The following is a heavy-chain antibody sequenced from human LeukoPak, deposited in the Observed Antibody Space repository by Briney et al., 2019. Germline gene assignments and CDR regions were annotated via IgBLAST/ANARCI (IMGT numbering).Heavy chain of an antibody. V-gene: IGHV3-66*01. D-gene: IGHD4/OR15-4a*01. CDR3: ARDPPAVRTNTYA. CDR2: IYSGGDT. CDR1: GFTVSNNN. Sequence: GGSLRLSCAASGFTVSNNNMNWVRQAPGKGLEWVSLIYSGGDTHYADSVKGRFTISRDSSKNTLYLQMNSLRAEDTAVYYCARDPPAVRTNTYAWGQGTLVTVSS. J-gene: IGHJ5*02.